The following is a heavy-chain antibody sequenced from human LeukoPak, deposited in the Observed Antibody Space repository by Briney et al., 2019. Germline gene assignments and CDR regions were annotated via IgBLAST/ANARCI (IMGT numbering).Heavy chain of an antibody. Sequence: PGGSLRLSCAASGFTFSSYSMNWVRQAPGKGLEWVSVLYSGGSTYYADSVKGRFSISRDTSKNTLFLQMSSLRVEDTAVYYCARDEGYGSGSFDIWGQGRMVTVSS. D-gene: IGHD3-10*01. CDR1: GFTFSSYS. CDR3: ARDEGYGSGSFDI. CDR2: LYSGGST. V-gene: IGHV3-53*01. J-gene: IGHJ3*02.